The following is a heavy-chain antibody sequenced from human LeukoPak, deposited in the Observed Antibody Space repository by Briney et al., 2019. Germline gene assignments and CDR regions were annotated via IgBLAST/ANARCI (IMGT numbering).Heavy chain of an antibody. Sequence: PGGSLSLSCAASGFPFSSYSTKWVRQAPGKGLEWVSSISSSSSYIYYADSVKGRFTISRDNAKNSLYLQMNSLRAEDTAVYYCASQTGTTIYWGQGTLVTVSP. CDR2: ISSSSSYI. V-gene: IGHV3-21*01. D-gene: IGHD1-1*01. CDR3: ASQTGTTIY. J-gene: IGHJ4*02. CDR1: GFPFSSYS.